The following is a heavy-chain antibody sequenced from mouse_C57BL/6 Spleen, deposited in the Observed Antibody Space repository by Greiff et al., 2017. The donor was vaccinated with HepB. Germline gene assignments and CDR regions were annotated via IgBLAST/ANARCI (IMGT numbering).Heavy chain of an antibody. CDR2: IYPGDGDT. J-gene: IGHJ3*01. CDR1: GYAFSSYW. V-gene: IGHV1-80*01. CDR3: ARDGYYGSSYFAY. D-gene: IGHD1-1*01. Sequence: QVQLQQSGAELVKPGASVKISCKASGYAFSSYWMNWVKQRPGKGLEWIGQIYPGDGDTNYNGKFKGKATLTADKSSSTAYMQLSSLTSEDSAVYFCARDGYYGSSYFAYWGQGTLVTVSA.